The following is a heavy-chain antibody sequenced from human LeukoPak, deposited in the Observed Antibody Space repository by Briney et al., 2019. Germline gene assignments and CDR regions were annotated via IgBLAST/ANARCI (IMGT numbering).Heavy chain of an antibody. CDR3: ARASSSWYGYYYFDY. CDR2: INHSGST. V-gene: IGHV4-34*01. CDR1: GGSFSGYY. J-gene: IGHJ4*02. D-gene: IGHD6-13*01. Sequence: SETLSLTCAVYGGSFSGYYWSWIRQPPGKGLEWIGEINHSGSTNYNPSLKSRVTMSVDTSKNQFSLKLSSVTAADTAVYYCARASSSWYGYYYFDYWGQGTLVTVSS.